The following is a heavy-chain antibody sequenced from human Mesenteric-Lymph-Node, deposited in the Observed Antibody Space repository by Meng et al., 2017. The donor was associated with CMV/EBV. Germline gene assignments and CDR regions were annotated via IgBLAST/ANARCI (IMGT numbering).Heavy chain of an antibody. D-gene: IGHD2-2*01. CDR3: ATAYYCSSISCPFDY. Sequence: ASVKVSCKVSGYILSELSMHWVRQAPGKGLEWMGGFDPEDGERISTQKFQGRVTMTEETSTDTAYMEVSSLTSEDTAVYYCATAYYCSSISCPFDYWGQGTLVTVSS. CDR2: FDPEDGER. V-gene: IGHV1-24*01. J-gene: IGHJ4*02. CDR1: GYILSELS.